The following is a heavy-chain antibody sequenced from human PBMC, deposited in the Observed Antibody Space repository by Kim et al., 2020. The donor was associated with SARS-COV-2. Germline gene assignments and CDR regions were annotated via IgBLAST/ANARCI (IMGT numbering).Heavy chain of an antibody. V-gene: IGHV3-7*01. Sequence: RGSLRLSCAVSGLRFNYYWMSWVRQAPGNRLEWVANINEDGSQKNYVDSVKGRFTISRDNAENSVYLQMNSLRADDTAVYYCARDKAAAGLWGQGTLVTV. J-gene: IGHJ4*02. D-gene: IGHD6-13*01. CDR1: GLRFNYYW. CDR2: INEDGSQK. CDR3: ARDKAAAGL.